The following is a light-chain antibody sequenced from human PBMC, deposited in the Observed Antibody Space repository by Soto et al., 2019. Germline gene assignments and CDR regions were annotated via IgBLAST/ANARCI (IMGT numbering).Light chain of an antibody. CDR3: SSFTSSNTYV. CDR1: SSDVGDYNY. V-gene: IGLV2-14*01. CDR2: DVS. Sequence: QSVLTQPASVSGSPGQSIAISCTGTSSDVGDYNYVSWYQQHPGKAPKLMIYDVSNRPSGISNRLSGSKSGNTASLTISGLQAEDEADYYCSSFTSSNTYVFGTGTKVTVL. J-gene: IGLJ1*01.